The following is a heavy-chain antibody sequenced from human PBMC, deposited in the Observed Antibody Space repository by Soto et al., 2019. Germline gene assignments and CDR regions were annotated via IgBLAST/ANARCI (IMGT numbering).Heavy chain of an antibody. V-gene: IGHV4-34*01. Sequence: SETLSLTCAVYGGSFSGYYWSWIRQPPGKGLEWIGEINHSGSTNYNPSLKSRVTISVDTSKRQFSLKVRSVTAADTAIYYCVRLNKAAPDDSGMDVCGQGTTVTVYS. CDR2: INHSGST. CDR3: VRLNKAAPDDSGMDV. J-gene: IGHJ6*02. CDR1: GGSFSGYY. D-gene: IGHD6-6*01.